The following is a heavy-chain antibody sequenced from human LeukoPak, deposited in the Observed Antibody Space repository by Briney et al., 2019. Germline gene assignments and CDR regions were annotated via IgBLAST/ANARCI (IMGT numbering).Heavy chain of an antibody. V-gene: IGHV4-34*01. CDR1: GESFSGYY. D-gene: IGHD3-22*01. J-gene: IGHJ6*02. CDR2: INHSGST. Sequence: PSETLSLTCAVYGESFSGYYWSWIRQPPGKGLEWIGEINHSGSTNYNPSLKSRVTISVDTSKNQFSLKLSSVTAADTAVYYCASSDSSGYYESYYGMDVWGQGTTVTVSS. CDR3: ASSDSSGYYESYYGMDV.